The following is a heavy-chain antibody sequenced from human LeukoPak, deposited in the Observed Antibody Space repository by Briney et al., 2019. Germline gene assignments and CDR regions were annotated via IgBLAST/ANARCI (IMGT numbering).Heavy chain of an antibody. Sequence: PSETLSLTCTVSGYSISSGYYWGWIRPPPGKGLEWIGSIYHSGSTYYNPSLKSRVTISVDTSKNQFSLKLSSVTAADTAVYYXXXXXXXXXXXXYAPGIAVAGSAFDIWGQGTMVTVSS. CDR2: IYHSGST. CDR1: GYSISSGYY. V-gene: IGHV4-38-2*02. CDR3: XXXXXXXXXXXYAPGIAVAGSAFDI. J-gene: IGHJ3*02. D-gene: IGHD6-19*01.